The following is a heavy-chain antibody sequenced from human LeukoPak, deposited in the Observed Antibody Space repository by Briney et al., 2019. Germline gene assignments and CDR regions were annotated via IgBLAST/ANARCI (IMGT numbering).Heavy chain of an antibody. CDR1: GYTFTSYY. Sequence: ASVKVSCKASGYTFTSYYMHWVRQAPGQGLEWMGIINPSGGSTSYAQKFQGRVTMTRDTSISTAYMELSRLRSDDTAVYYCARDFSYDDSTSMDVWGQGTTVTVSS. D-gene: IGHD3-3*01. J-gene: IGHJ6*02. V-gene: IGHV1-46*01. CDR2: INPSGGST. CDR3: ARDFSYDDSTSMDV.